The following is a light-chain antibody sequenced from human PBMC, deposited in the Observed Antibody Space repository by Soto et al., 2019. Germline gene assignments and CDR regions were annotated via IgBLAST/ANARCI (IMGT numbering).Light chain of an antibody. CDR3: QDYGTSWT. CDR2: AAS. V-gene: IGKV3-20*01. CDR1: QSVSSNK. J-gene: IGKJ1*01. Sequence: ENVLTQTPVTVSLYLGERATLPCRTSQSVSSNKLAWYQQKPGQAPRLLIYAASSRATGIPDSFSGSGSGTDFTLTINRLEPEDFAVYYCQDYGTSWTFGQGTKVDI.